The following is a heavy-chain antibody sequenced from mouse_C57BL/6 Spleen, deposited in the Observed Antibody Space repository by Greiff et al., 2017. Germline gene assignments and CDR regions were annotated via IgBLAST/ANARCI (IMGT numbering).Heavy chain of an antibody. CDR3: ASWRAKTGTDY. Sequence: QVQLQQSGPELVKPGASVKISCKASGYAFSSSWMNWVKQRPGKGLEWIGRIYPGDGDTNYNGKFKGKATLTAEKSSSTAYMQLSSLTSEDSAVYVCASWRAKTGTDYWGQGTTRTVSS. V-gene: IGHV1-82*01. CDR1: GYAFSSSW. D-gene: IGHD4-1*01. CDR2: IYPGDGDT. J-gene: IGHJ2*01.